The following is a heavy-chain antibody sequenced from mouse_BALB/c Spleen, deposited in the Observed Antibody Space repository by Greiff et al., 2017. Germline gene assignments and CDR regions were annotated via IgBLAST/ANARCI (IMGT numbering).Heavy chain of an antibody. Sequence: EVQLVESGGGLVKPGGSLKLSCAASGFTFSDYYMYWVRQTPEKRLEWVATISDGGSYTYYPDSVKGRFTISRDNAKNNLYLQMSSLKSEDTAMYYCARGGYYGNYDYAMDYWGQGTSVTVSS. CDR3: ARGGYYGNYDYAMDY. D-gene: IGHD2-1*01. CDR1: GFTFSDYY. CDR2: ISDGGSYT. V-gene: IGHV5-4*02. J-gene: IGHJ4*01.